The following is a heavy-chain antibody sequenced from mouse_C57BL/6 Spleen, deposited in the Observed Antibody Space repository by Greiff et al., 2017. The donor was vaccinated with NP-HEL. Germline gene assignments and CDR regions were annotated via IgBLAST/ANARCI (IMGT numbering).Heavy chain of an antibody. CDR3: ARWEVTTVVAPFDY. CDR2: IHPNSGST. D-gene: IGHD1-1*01. J-gene: IGHJ2*01. V-gene: IGHV1-64*01. Sequence: QVQLQQPGAELVKPGASVKLSCKASGYTFTSYWMHWVKQRPGQGLEWIGMIHPNSGSTNYNEKFKSKATLTVDKSSSTAYMQLSSLTSEDSAVYYCARWEVTTVVAPFDYWGQGTTLTVSS. CDR1: GYTFTSYW.